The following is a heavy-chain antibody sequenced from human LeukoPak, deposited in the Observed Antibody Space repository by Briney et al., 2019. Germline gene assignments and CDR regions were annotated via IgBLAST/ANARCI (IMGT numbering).Heavy chain of an antibody. CDR2: ISGSNGNT. CDR1: GYMFTRYG. D-gene: IGHD3-10*01. J-gene: IGHJ4*02. CDR3: AREGRGTYYYFDY. Sequence: ASVKVSCKASGYMFTRYGISWVRQAPGQGLEWMGWISGSNGNTNYAQKFQGRVTMTADTSTSTAYMELRSLRSDDTAVYYCAREGRGTYYYFDYWGQGTLVTVSS. V-gene: IGHV1-18*01.